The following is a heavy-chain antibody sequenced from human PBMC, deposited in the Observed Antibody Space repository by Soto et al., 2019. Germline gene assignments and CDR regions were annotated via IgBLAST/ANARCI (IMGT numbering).Heavy chain of an antibody. V-gene: IGHV1-2*02. Sequence: AASVKVSCKASGYTFTGYYMHWVRQAPGQGLEWMGWINPNSGGTNYAQKFQGRVTMTRDTSISTAYMELSRLRSDDTAVYYCARNVAHPHYYYYYGMDVWGQGTTVTVSS. CDR3: ARNVAHPHYYYYYGMDV. J-gene: IGHJ6*02. CDR2: INPNSGGT. D-gene: IGHD1-1*01. CDR1: GYTFTGYY.